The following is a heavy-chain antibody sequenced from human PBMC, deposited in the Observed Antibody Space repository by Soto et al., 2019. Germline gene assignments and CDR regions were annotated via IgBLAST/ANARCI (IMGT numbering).Heavy chain of an antibody. CDR2: ISGSGGST. Sequence: GGSLRLSCAASGFTFSSYAMSWVRQAPGKGLEWVSAISGSGGSTYYADSVKGRFTISRDNSKNTLYLQMNSLRDEDTAVYYCAKVTGWLRFSLSQNTLFDYWGQGTLVTVSS. CDR1: GFTFSSYA. J-gene: IGHJ4*02. D-gene: IGHD5-12*01. CDR3: AKVTGWLRFSLSQNTLFDY. V-gene: IGHV3-23*01.